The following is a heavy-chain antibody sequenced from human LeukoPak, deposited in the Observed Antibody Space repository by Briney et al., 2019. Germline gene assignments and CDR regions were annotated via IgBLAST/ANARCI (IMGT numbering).Heavy chain of an antibody. J-gene: IGHJ3*02. Sequence: SETLSLTCTVSGDSISSGDYYWSWIRQPTGKGLEWIGRISSSGSTNYNPSLKSRVTISVDTSKNQFSLKLSSVTAADTAVYFCARGPYSYDSSGAFDIWGQGTMVTVSS. CDR2: ISSSGST. V-gene: IGHV4-61*02. CDR3: ARGPYSYDSSGAFDI. D-gene: IGHD3-22*01. CDR1: GDSISSGDYY.